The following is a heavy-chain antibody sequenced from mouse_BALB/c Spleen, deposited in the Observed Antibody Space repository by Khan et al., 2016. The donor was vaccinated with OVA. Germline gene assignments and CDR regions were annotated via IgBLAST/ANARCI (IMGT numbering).Heavy chain of an antibody. J-gene: IGHJ1*01. CDR2: IRSKSNNYAT. V-gene: IGHV10-1*02. CDR1: GFTFNTYA. D-gene: IGHD1-1*01. Sequence: EVQLVESGGELVQPKGSLKLSCAASGFTFNTYAMNWVRQAPGKDLEWVARIRSKSNNYATYYADSVKDRFTISRDDSQSMLYLQMNNLKTEDTAIYYCVRLGFEYGYWYFDVWGAGTTVTVSS. CDR3: VRLGFEYGYWYFDV.